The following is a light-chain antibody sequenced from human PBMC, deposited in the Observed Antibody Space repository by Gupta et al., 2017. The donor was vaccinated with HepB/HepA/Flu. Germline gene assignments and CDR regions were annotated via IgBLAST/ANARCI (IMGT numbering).Light chain of an antibody. CDR1: SSDVGGYNY. Sequence: QSALTQPPSASGSPGPSVTISCTGTSSDVGGYNYVSWYQQHPGKAPKLLIYEVNKRPTGVPDRFSGSKSGNTASLTISGLQAEDEADYYCHSYAVSNVGVFGTATRVTVL. J-gene: IGLJ1*01. CDR2: EVN. V-gene: IGLV2-8*01. CDR3: HSYAVSNVGV.